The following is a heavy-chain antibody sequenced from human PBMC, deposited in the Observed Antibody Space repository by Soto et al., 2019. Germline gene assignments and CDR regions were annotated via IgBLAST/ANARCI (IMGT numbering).Heavy chain of an antibody. J-gene: IGHJ6*02. CDR2: ISYDGSNK. V-gene: IGHV3-30*03. Sequence: GGSLRLSCAASGYTFSSYGMHWVRQAPGKGLEWVAVISYDGSNKYYADSVKGRFTISRDNSKNTLYLQMNSLRAEDTAVYYCARGYCSGGSCYHYYGMDVWGQGTTVTVSS. CDR3: ARGYCSGGSCYHYYGMDV. CDR1: GYTFSSYG. D-gene: IGHD2-15*01.